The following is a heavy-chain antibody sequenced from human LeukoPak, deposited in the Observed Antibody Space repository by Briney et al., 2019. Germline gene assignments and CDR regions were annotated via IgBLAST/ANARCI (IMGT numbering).Heavy chain of an antibody. CDR3: ARVPAPSRFLEWLWHFDY. CDR2: ISSSSSYI. CDR1: GFTFGSYS. V-gene: IGHV3-21*01. D-gene: IGHD3-3*01. Sequence: GGSLRLSCAASGFTFGSYSMNWVRQAPGKGLEWVSSISSSSSYIYYADSVKGRFTISRDNAKNSLYLQMNSLRAEDTAVYYCARVPAPSRFLEWLWHFDYWGQGTLVTVSS. J-gene: IGHJ4*02.